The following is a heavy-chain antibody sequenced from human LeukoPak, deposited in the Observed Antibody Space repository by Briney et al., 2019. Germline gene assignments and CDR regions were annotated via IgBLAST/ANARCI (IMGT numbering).Heavy chain of an antibody. J-gene: IGHJ3*02. V-gene: IGHV3-53*01. Sequence: GSLRLSCAASGFTVSTVYMTWVRQAPGKGLEWVSVIYGGHAAYYADSVKDRFTIFRDNPKNTLNLQMNSLRAEVTAVYYCAREIGQLGGAFDIWGQGTMVTVSA. D-gene: IGHD7-27*01. CDR3: AREIGQLGGAFDI. CDR1: GFTVSTVY. CDR2: IYGGHAA.